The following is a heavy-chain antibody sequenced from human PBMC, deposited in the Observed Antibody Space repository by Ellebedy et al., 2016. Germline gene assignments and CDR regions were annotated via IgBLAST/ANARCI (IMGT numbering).Heavy chain of an antibody. CDR3: AKAESIAAAGTPFDY. V-gene: IGHV3-9*01. D-gene: IGHD6-13*01. J-gene: IGHJ4*02. CDR2: ISWNSGSI. CDR1: GFTFDDYA. Sequence: GGSLRLXXAASGFTFDDYAMHWVRQAPGKGLEWVSGISWNSGSIGYADSVKGRFTISRDNAKNSLYLQMNSLRAEDTALYYCAKAESIAAAGTPFDYWGQGTLVTVSS.